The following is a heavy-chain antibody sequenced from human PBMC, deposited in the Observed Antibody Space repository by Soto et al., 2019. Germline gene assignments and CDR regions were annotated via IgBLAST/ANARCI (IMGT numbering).Heavy chain of an antibody. Sequence: SETLSLTCTVSGGSISSSSYFWGWIRQSPGKGLEWVGSIYNDGRAYYSPSLKSRAAISVDTAKNQFSLRLTSVTAADTAVYHCARHGRGNDVVKYYYYGLDVWGQGTTVTVSS. D-gene: IGHD2-15*01. CDR2: IYNDGRA. J-gene: IGHJ6*02. V-gene: IGHV4-39*01. CDR1: GGSISSSSYF. CDR3: ARHGRGNDVVKYYYYGLDV.